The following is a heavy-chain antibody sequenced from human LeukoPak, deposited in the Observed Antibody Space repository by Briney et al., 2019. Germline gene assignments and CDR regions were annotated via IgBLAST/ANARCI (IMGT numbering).Heavy chain of an antibody. J-gene: IGHJ4*02. CDR2: IYYSGST. CDR1: GGSISSHY. Sequence: SESLSLTCTASGGSISSHYRSWIRQPPGKGLEWIGYIYYSGSTNYNPSFKSRFTISIDTSKNQFSLKLSSVTAADTAVYYCAKPRGYYYNSSGYAFDYWGQGTLVTVSS. D-gene: IGHD3-22*01. V-gene: IGHV4-59*11. CDR3: AKPRGYYYNSSGYAFDY.